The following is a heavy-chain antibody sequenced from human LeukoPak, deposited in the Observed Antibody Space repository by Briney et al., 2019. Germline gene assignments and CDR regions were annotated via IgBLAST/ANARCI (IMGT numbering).Heavy chain of an antibody. D-gene: IGHD3-10*01. Sequence: SETLSLTCTVSGGSISTYYWSWIRQPPGKGLEWIGYIYYSGSTNYNPSLKSRVTISVDTSKNQFSLKLSSVTAADTAVYYCARVSDGSGSYYNEYYYFDYWGQGTLVTVSS. CDR1: GGSISTYY. J-gene: IGHJ4*02. CDR3: ARVSDGSGSYYNEYYYFDY. V-gene: IGHV4-59*01. CDR2: IYYSGST.